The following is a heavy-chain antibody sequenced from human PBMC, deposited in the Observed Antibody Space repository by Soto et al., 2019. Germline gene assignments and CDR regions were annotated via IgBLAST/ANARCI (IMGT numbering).Heavy chain of an antibody. J-gene: IGHJ5*02. Sequence: PSETLSLTCTVSGGSISSSSYYWGWIRQPPGKGLEWIGSIYYSGSTYYNPSLKSRVTISVDTSKNQFSLKLSSVTAADTAVYYCARFVGDYVWGSHAKSTIDPWGQGTLVTVSS. CDR2: IYYSGST. V-gene: IGHV4-39*01. CDR3: ARFVGDYVWGSHAKSTIDP. CDR1: GGSISSSSYY. D-gene: IGHD3-16*01.